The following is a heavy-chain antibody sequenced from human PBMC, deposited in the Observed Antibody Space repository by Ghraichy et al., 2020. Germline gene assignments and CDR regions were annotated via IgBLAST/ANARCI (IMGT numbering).Heavy chain of an antibody. CDR1: GFTFSGYW. CDR2: INSGGSNM. D-gene: IGHD2-15*01. J-gene: IGHJ4*02. Sequence: GSLRLSCAASGFTFSGYWMHWVRQAPGEGLVWVSRINSGGSNMIYADSVKGRFTISRDNAKNTLYLQMNSLRAEDTAVYYCAREYCRGGRCFFGTGGSHFDHWGQGTLVTVSS. CDR3: AREYCRGGRCFFGTGGSHFDH. V-gene: IGHV3-74*01.